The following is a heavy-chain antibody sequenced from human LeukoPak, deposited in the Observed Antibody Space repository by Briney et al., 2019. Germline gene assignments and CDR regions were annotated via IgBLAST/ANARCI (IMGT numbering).Heavy chain of an antibody. V-gene: IGHV3-48*01. J-gene: IGHJ4*02. Sequence: PGGSLRLSCAASGFTFSSYSMNWVRQAPGKGLEWVSYISSSSSSTIYYADSVKGRFTISRDNAKNSLYLQMSSLRAEDTALYYCARADRGYSGYAGLYWGQGTLVTVSS. CDR2: ISSSSSSTI. CDR3: ARADRGYSGYAGLY. D-gene: IGHD5-12*01. CDR1: GFTFSSYS.